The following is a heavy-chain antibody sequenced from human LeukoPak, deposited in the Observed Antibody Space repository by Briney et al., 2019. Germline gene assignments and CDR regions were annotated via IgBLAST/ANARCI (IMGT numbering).Heavy chain of an antibody. D-gene: IGHD3-22*01. CDR3: ARADYDSSGYRYFDY. Sequence: GGSLRLSCAASGFIFSNYGMSWIRQAPGKGLEWVSYISSSGSTIYYADSVKGRFTISRDNAKNSLYLQMNSLRAEDTAVYYCARADYDSSGYRYFDYWGQGTLVTVSS. CDR1: GFIFSNYG. J-gene: IGHJ4*02. CDR2: ISSSGSTI. V-gene: IGHV3-48*04.